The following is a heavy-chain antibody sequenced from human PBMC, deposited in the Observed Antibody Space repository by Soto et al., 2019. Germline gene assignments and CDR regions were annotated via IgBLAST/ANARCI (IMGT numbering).Heavy chain of an antibody. CDR3: AAGRWMVRY. J-gene: IGHJ4*02. CDR1: GFSFSDYG. D-gene: IGHD5-18*01. V-gene: IGHV3-7*05. Sequence: EVQLVESGGGLVQPGGSLRVSCATSGFSFSDYGMSWVRQSPGKGMEWVANVKQDGSEKNYVDSVKGRFSISRDNARKSVYLQMNSLRGEDTAVYHCAAGRWMVRYWGQGTLVTVSS. CDR2: VKQDGSEK.